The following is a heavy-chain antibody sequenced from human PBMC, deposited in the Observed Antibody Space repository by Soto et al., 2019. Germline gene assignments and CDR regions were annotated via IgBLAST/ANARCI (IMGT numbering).Heavy chain of an antibody. CDR3: AKDHLGPLNPGLHSALQH. V-gene: IGHV3-30*18. J-gene: IGHJ1*01. Sequence: GGSLRLSCAASGFTFSSYGMHWLRQAPDKGLEWVAVISYDGSNKYYADSVKGRFTISRDNSKNTLYLQMNRLRAEDTAVYYFAKDHLGPLNPGLHSALQHWGQGTLVTVSS. D-gene: IGHD3-10*01. CDR1: GFTFSSYG. CDR2: ISYDGSNK.